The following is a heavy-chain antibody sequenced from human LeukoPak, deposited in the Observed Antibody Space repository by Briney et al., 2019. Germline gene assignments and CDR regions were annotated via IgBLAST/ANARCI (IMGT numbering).Heavy chain of an antibody. J-gene: IGHJ4*02. CDR1: GYTFTGYY. V-gene: IGHV1-2*02. CDR2: INPNSGGT. Sequence: ASVKVSCKASGYTFTGYYMHWVRQAPGQGLEWMGWINPNSGGTNYAQKFQGRVTITADKSTSTAYMELSSLRSEDTAVYYCARGDIVVVVAARPTPFDYWGQGTLVTVSS. D-gene: IGHD2-15*01. CDR3: ARGDIVVVVAARPTPFDY.